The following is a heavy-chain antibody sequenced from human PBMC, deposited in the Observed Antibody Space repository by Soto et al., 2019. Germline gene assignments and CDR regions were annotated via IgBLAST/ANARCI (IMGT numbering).Heavy chain of an antibody. CDR1: GFTFSSYS. CDR2: ISSSSSTI. D-gene: IGHD4-4*01. CDR3: AREKSTVTAYYXMDG. Sequence: GGSLRLSCAASGFTFSSYSMNWVRQAPGKGLEWVSYISSSSSTIYYADSVEGRFTISRDNAKNSLYLQMNSLRDEDTAVYYCAREKSTVTAYYXMDGWGQGTTVTVSS. J-gene: IGHJ6*02. V-gene: IGHV3-48*02.